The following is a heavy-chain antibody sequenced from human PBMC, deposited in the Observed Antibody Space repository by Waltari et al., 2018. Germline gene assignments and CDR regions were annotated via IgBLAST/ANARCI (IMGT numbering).Heavy chain of an antibody. J-gene: IGHJ4*02. Sequence: QLQLQESGPGLVKPSETLSLTCNVSNGSISTNTYYWAWLRQPPGKGLEWIGGIFYTGNVYYTPSLQSRVTMSVDTSRNQFSLKLRSVTAADTAVYYCAGRPLYTVVWHGFDYWGRGALVTVSS. CDR2: IFYTGNV. CDR1: NGSISTNTYY. CDR3: AGRPLYTVVWHGFDY. V-gene: IGHV4-39*07. D-gene: IGHD2-2*02.